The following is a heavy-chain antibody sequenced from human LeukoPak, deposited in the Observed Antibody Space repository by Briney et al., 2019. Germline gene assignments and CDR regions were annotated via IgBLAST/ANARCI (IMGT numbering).Heavy chain of an antibody. Sequence: PGGSLRLSCAASGFTFSSYGMHWVRQAPGKGLEWVAFILYDGSNKYYADSVKGRFTISRDNSKNTLYLQMNSLRAEDTAVYYCAKDPEYCSGGSCYSGPPPDYFDYWGQGTLVTVSS. CDR3: AKDPEYCSGGSCYSGPPPDYFDY. V-gene: IGHV3-30*02. CDR1: GFTFSSYG. D-gene: IGHD2-15*01. J-gene: IGHJ4*02. CDR2: ILYDGSNK.